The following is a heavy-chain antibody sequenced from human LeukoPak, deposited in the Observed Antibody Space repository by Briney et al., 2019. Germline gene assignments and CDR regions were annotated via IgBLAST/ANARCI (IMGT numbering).Heavy chain of an antibody. V-gene: IGHV1-18*01. Sequence: ASVKVSCKASGYTFSTYGISWLRLAPGQGLEWMGWISAYNGNTNYAQKLQGRVTMTTDTSTSTAYMELRSLRSDDTAVYYCARDLIVATNRPPVLEYWGQGTLVTVSS. CDR3: ARDLIVATNRPPVLEY. CDR2: ISAYNGNT. D-gene: IGHD5-12*01. CDR1: GYTFSTYG. J-gene: IGHJ4*02.